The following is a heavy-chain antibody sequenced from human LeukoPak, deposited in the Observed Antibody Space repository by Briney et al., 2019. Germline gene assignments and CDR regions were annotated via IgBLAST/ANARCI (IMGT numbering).Heavy chain of an antibody. J-gene: IGHJ4*02. CDR1: GFTFSSYA. CDR3: AREGSFYDSSGLDY. CDR2: ISYDGSNK. D-gene: IGHD3-22*01. Sequence: GGSLRLSCAASGFTFSSYAIHWVRQAPGKGLEWMTSISYDGSNKHYADSVKGRFTISRDNSKNTLYLQMSSLRAEDTATYYCAREGSFYDSSGLDYWGRGTLVTVSS. V-gene: IGHV3-30*04.